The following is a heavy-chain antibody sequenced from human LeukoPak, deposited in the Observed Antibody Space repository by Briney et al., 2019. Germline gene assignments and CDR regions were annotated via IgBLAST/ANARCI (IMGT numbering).Heavy chain of an antibody. CDR3: AKDQNTGYANNWFDP. CDR2: INPNNGGT. V-gene: IGHV1-2*02. Sequence: GASVKVSCKASGYSFTGYYIHWVRQAPGQGHEWMGWINPNNGGTNFAQKFQGRVTMTRDTSISTAYMELSRLRSDDTAIYYCAKDQNTGYANNWFDPWGQGTLVTVSS. CDR1: GYSFTGYY. D-gene: IGHD5-12*01. J-gene: IGHJ5*02.